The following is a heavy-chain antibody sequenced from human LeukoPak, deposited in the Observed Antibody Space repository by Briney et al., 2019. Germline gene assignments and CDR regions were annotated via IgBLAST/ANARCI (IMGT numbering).Heavy chain of an antibody. CDR1: GYSISSGYY. CDR2: IYHSGST. J-gene: IGHJ4*02. CDR3: ARHVEFCSSTSCYFFDY. V-gene: IGHV4-38-2*01. D-gene: IGHD2-2*01. Sequence: SETLSLTCAVSGYSISSGYYWGWIRQPPGKGLEWIVSIYHSGSTYYNPSLKSRVTISVDTSKNQFSLKLSSATAADTAVYYCARHVEFCSSTSCYFFDYWGQGTLVTVSS.